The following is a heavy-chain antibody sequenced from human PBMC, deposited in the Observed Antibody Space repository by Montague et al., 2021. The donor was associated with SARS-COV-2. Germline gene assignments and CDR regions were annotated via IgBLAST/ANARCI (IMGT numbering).Heavy chain of an antibody. CDR1: GGSISSYY. CDR2: IYYSGST. V-gene: IGHV4-59*08. J-gene: IGHJ5*02. CDR3: ARHLVYCSSTSCYEGRFDP. Sequence: SETLSLTCTVSGGSISSYYWSWIRQPPGKGLEWIGYIYYSGSTNYNPSLKSRATISVDTSKNQFSLKLSSVTAADTAVYYCARHLVYCSSTSCYEGRFDPWGQGTLVTVSS. D-gene: IGHD2-2*01.